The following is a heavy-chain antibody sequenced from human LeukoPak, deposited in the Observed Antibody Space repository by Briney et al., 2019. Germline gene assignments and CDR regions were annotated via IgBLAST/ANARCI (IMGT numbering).Heavy chain of an antibody. Sequence: KSSETLSLTCTVSGGSISSGDYYWSWIRQPQGKGLEWIWYIYYSGSTYYNPSLKSRVTISVDTSKNQFSLKLSSVTAADTAVYYCARGGYDILTGYRPFDYWGQGTLVTVSS. CDR2: IYYSGST. D-gene: IGHD3-9*01. V-gene: IGHV4-30-4*01. CDR1: GGSISSGDYY. J-gene: IGHJ4*02. CDR3: ARGGYDILTGYRPFDY.